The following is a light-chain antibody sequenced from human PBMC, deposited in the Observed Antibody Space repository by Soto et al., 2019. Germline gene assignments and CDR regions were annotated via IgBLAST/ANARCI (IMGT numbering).Light chain of an antibody. CDR3: QQYNSYSWT. CDR1: QSISSW. J-gene: IGKJ1*01. CDR2: EAS. V-gene: IGKV1-5*03. Sequence: DIQMTQSPSTLSASVGYIVTITFRASQSISSWLAWYQQKPGKAPKLLIYEASRLEIGVPSRFSGSGSGTEFTLTISSMQPDDFATYYCQQYNSYSWTFGQGTKVDIK.